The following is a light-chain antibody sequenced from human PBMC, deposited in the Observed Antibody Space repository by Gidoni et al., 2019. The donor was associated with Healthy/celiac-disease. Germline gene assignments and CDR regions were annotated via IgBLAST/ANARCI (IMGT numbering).Light chain of an antibody. CDR1: SNNVGNQG. CDR2: RNN. J-gene: IGLJ3*02. V-gene: IGLV10-54*01. Sequence: GLTQPPSVSQGLRQTATLTCTGNSNNVGNQGAAWLQQHQGHPPKLLSYRNNNRPSGISERLSASRSGNTASLTITGLQPEDEADYYCSAWDSSLSAWVFGGGTKLTVL. CDR3: SAWDSSLSAWV.